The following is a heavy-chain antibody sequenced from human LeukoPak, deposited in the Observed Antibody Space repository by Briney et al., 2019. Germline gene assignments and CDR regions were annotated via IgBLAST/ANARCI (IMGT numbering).Heavy chain of an antibody. D-gene: IGHD5-18*01. CDR3: AGPGVTATTYYYGMDV. CDR1: GGSFSGYY. J-gene: IGHJ6*02. V-gene: IGHV4-34*01. Sequence: PETLSLTCAVYGGSFSGYYWSWIRQPPGKGLEWIGEINHSGSTNYNPSLKSRVTISVDTSKNQFSLKLSSVTAADTAVYYCAGPGVTATTYYYGMDVWGQGTTVTVSS. CDR2: INHSGST.